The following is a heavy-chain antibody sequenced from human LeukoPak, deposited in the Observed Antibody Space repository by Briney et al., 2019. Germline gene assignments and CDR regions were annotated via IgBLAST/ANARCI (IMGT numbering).Heavy chain of an antibody. CDR3: ARVLRLHYDFWSGYFFDY. D-gene: IGHD3-3*01. J-gene: IGHJ4*02. CDR1: GGSVSSGGYY. Sequence: SETLSLTCTVSGGSVSSGGYYWSWIRQPPGKGLEWIGYIYHSGSTYYNPSLKSRVTISVDRSKNQFSLKLSSVTAADTAVYCCARVLRLHYDFWSGYFFDYWGQGTLVTVSS. V-gene: IGHV4-30-2*01. CDR2: IYHSGST.